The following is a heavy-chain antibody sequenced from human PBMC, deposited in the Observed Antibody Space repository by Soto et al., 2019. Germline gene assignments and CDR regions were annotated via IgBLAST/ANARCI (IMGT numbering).Heavy chain of an antibody. CDR2: ISGSGGST. CDR1: GFTFSSYA. D-gene: IGHD6-13*01. V-gene: IGHV3-23*01. Sequence: PGGSLRLSCTASGFTFSSYAMSWVRQAPGKGLEWVSAISGSGGSTYYADSVKGRFTISRDNSKNTLYLQMNSLRAEDTAVYYCAKAGWLQQQLVRRPTYYYYYMVVWGKGTTVTVSS. CDR3: AKAGWLQQQLVRRPTYYYYYMVV. J-gene: IGHJ6*03.